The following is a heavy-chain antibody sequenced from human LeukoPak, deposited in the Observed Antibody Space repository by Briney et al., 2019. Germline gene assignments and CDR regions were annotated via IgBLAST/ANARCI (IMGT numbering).Heavy chain of an antibody. J-gene: IGHJ4*02. Sequence: SETLSLTCTVSGGSISSYYWSWSRQPPGKGLEWIGYIYYSGSSNYNPSLKSRVTISVDTSKNQFSLKLTSVTAADSAAYYCARLMNIAAADYWGQGTLVTVSS. D-gene: IGHD2/OR15-2a*01. CDR3: ARLMNIAAADY. CDR1: GGSISSYY. V-gene: IGHV4-59*08. CDR2: IYYSGSS.